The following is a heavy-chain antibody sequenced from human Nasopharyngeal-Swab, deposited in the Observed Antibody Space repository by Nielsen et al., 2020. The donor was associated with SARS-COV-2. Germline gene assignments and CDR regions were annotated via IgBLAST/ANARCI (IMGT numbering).Heavy chain of an antibody. CDR2: IYYSRST. CDR1: GGSFSGYY. J-gene: IGHJ4*02. CDR3: ASFSFGVVIIGVVGRYFDY. Sequence: SETLSLTCAVYGGSFSGYYWGWIRQPPGKGLEWIGSIYYSRSTYYNPSLKSRVTISVDTSKNQFSLKLSSVTAVDTAVYYCASFSFGVVIIGVVGRYFDYWGQGTLVTVSS. D-gene: IGHD3-3*01. V-gene: IGHV4-39*01.